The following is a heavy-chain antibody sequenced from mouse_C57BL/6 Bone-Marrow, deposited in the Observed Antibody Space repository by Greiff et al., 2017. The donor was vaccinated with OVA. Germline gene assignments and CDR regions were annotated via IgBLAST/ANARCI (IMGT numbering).Heavy chain of an antibody. Sequence: ESGPGLVKPSQSLSLTCSVTGYSITSGYYWNWIRQFPGNKLEWMGYISYDGSNNYNPSLKNRISLTRDTSKNQFFLKLNSVTTEDTATYYCARAYYGLAYWGQGTLVTVSA. CDR3: ARAYYGLAY. D-gene: IGHD1-1*01. J-gene: IGHJ3*01. CDR2: ISYDGSN. V-gene: IGHV3-6*01. CDR1: GYSITSGYY.